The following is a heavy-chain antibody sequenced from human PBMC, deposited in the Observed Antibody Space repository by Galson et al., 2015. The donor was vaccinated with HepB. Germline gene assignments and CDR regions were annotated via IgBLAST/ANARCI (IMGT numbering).Heavy chain of an antibody. CDR1: GFTFSSYW. V-gene: IGHV3-7*03. CDR2: IKPDGSEK. CDR3: ARGRDSSSWYDY. J-gene: IGHJ4*02. D-gene: IGHD6-13*01. Sequence: SLRLSCAASGFTFSSYWMSWVRQAPGKGLECVANIKPDGSEKYYVDSVKGRVTISRDNAKNSLYLQLSSLRAEDTAVYYCARGRDSSSWYDYWGQGTLVSFAS.